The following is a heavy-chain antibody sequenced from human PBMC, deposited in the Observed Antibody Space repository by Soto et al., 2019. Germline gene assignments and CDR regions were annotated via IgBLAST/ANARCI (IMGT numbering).Heavy chain of an antibody. Sequence: EVQLLESGGDLVQPGGSLRLSCAASGFTFSHYAMSWVRQAPGRGLEWVAAVGGSGDDTFYADSVKGRFTISRVNSKETLYLQMNSLRADDTAVYYGAKEGASIGAGYFQPWGPGTLVSVSS. D-gene: IGHD1-26*01. CDR1: GFTFSHYA. CDR2: VGGSGDDT. V-gene: IGHV3-23*01. J-gene: IGHJ1*01. CDR3: AKEGASIGAGYFQP.